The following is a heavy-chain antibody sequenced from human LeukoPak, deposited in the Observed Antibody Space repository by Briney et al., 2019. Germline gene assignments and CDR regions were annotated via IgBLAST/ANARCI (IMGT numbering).Heavy chain of an antibody. CDR2: IYPGDSDT. D-gene: IGHD5-18*01. Sequence: GESLKISCKGSGYSFTSYWIGWVRQMPGKGLEWMGIIYPGDSDTRYSPSFQGQVTISADKSISTAYLQWSSLKASDTAMYYCARLSQIRGYSYRYDDAFDIWGQGTMVTVSS. CDR3: ARLSQIRGYSYRYDDAFDI. CDR1: GYSFTSYW. J-gene: IGHJ3*02. V-gene: IGHV5-51*01.